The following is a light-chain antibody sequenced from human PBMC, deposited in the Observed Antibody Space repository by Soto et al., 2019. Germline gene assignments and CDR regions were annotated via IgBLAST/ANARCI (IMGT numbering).Light chain of an antibody. J-gene: IGLJ1*01. Sequence: QSVLAQPASASGSPGQSITISCNGTTADVGSYNYVSWYQQHPGKAPKLMIYEVSNRPSGVSNRFSGSKSGNTASLTISGLQAEDEADYYCSSYTSSSTPYVFGTGTKVTVL. CDR3: SSYTSSSTPYV. CDR2: EVS. CDR1: TADVGSYNY. V-gene: IGLV2-14*01.